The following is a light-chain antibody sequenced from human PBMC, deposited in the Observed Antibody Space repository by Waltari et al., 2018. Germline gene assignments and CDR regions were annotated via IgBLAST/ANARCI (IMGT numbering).Light chain of an antibody. V-gene: IGKV2-28*01. J-gene: IGKJ4*01. CDR1: QRLLYSNGYNY. CDR3: MQALQTPLT. Sequence: EIVLTQSPLSLPVTPGEPASISCRSSQRLLYSNGYNYLDWYLQKPGQSPQLLIYLGSNRASGVPDRFSGSGSGTDVTLKITRVEAEDVGVYYCMQALQTPLTFGGGTKVEIK. CDR2: LGS.